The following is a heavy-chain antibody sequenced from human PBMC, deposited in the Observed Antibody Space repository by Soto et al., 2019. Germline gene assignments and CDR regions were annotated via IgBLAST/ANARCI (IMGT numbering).Heavy chain of an antibody. CDR2: IYYSGST. D-gene: IGHD2-15*01. V-gene: IGHV4-59*08. CDR1: GGSISSYY. J-gene: IGHJ4*02. Sequence: SETLSLTCTVSGGSISSYYWSWIRQPPGKGLEWIGYIYYSGSTNYNPSLKSRVTISVDTSKNQFSLKLSSVTAADTAVYYCARQTPIVVVVADTTGGFDYWGQGTLVTVSS. CDR3: ARQTPIVVVVADTTGGFDY.